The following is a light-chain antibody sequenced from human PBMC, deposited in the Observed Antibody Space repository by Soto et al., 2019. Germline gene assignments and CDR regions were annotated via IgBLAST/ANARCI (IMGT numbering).Light chain of an antibody. CDR2: DAS. CDR3: QQYNTYPWT. Sequence: DIQMTQSPSTLSASVGDRVTITCRASRSISSWLAWYQQKPGKAPNLLIYDASSLESGVPSRFSGSGSGTDFTLTISSLQPDDFAAYYCQQYNTYPWTFGQGTKVDIK. CDR1: RSISSW. V-gene: IGKV1-5*01. J-gene: IGKJ1*01.